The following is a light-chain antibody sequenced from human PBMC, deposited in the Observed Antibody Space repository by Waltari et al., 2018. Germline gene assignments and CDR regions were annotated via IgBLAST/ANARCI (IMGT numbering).Light chain of an antibody. CDR2: WAS. CDR1: QSVLNNSNNKNY. Sequence: DIVMTQSPDSLAMSLGERATINCKSSQSVLNNSNNKNYLAWYQQKPGQPPKLLIYWASTRESGIPDRFSGSGSGTDFILTISGLQAEDVAVYYCHQYYISPETFGQGTKLEIK. J-gene: IGKJ2*01. CDR3: HQYYISPET. V-gene: IGKV4-1*01.